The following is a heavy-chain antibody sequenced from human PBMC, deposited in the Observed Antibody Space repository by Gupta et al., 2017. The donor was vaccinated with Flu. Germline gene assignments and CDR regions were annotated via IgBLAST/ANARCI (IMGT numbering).Heavy chain of an antibody. CDR3: ARRAVAGCRDGMDV. J-gene: IGHJ6*02. CDR2: INHSGST. CDR1: GGSFSGYY. V-gene: IGHV4-34*01. Sequence: QVQLQQWGAGLLKPSETLSLTCAVYGGSFSGYYWSWIRQPPGKGLEWIGEINHSGSTNYNPSLKSRVTISVDTSKNQFSLKLSSVTAADTAVYYCARRAVAGCRDGMDVWGQGTTVTVSS. D-gene: IGHD6-19*01.